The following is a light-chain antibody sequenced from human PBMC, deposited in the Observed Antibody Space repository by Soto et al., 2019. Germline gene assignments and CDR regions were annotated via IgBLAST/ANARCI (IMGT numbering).Light chain of an antibody. J-gene: IGKJ3*01. Sequence: EIVMTQSPATLSVSPGERATLSCRASQSVSSNLAWYQQKPGQAPRLLIYGASTRATGIPARFSCSGSGTEFTLTISSLQSKDFAVYYCQQYNNWPFTFGPGTKVDIK. CDR2: GAS. CDR1: QSVSSN. CDR3: QQYNNWPFT. V-gene: IGKV3-15*01.